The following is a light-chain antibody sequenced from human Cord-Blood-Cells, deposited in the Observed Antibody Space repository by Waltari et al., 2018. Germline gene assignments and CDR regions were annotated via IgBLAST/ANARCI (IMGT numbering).Light chain of an antibody. CDR3: QVWDSSTAYV. V-gene: IGLV3-1*01. J-gene: IGLJ1*01. CDR2: QDS. Sequence: SYELTQPPSVSVSPGQTASITFPGDKLGVKYPFWYQQKPGQSPVLVIYQDSKRPSGIPERFSGSNSGNTATLTISGTQAMDEADYYCQVWDSSTAYVFGTGTKVTVL. CDR1: KLGVKY.